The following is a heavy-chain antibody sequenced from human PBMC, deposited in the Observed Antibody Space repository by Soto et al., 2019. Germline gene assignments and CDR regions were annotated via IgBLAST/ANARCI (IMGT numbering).Heavy chain of an antibody. Sequence: QLQESGPRLVAPSQTLSLRCSVSGDSIGSGAFYWSWVRQVPGKGLEWIGFVSVSGNAFYNPSLKSRVAISIETSDNQLSLRLHSVTAADAAVYFCARALGGVSSSGMDVWGQGTTVTVS. CDR3: ARALGGVSSSGMDV. CDR1: GDSIGSGAFY. V-gene: IGHV4-31*03. J-gene: IGHJ6*02. CDR2: VSVSGNA. D-gene: IGHD1-26*01.